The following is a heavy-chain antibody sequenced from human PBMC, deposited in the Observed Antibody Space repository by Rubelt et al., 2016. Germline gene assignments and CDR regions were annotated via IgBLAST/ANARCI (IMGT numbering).Heavy chain of an antibody. D-gene: IGHD2-15*01. CDR2: FDPEDGET. V-gene: IGHV1-24*01. J-gene: IGHJ4*02. CDR3: ATASPYCSGGSCY. Sequence: QVQLVQSGAEVKKPGASVKVSCKVSGYTLTELSMHWVRQAPGKGLEWMGGFDPEDGETIYAQKCQGRVTMTEDTSPAPAYMELSSLRSEDTAVYYCATASPYCSGGSCYWGQGTLVTVSS. CDR1: GYTLTELS.